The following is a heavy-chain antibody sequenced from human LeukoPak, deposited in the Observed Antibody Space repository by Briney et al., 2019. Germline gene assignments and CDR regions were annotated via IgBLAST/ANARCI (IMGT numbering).Heavy chain of an antibody. CDR1: GGSISSYY. CDR3: AREYYYGSGSYYPPLVWFDP. Sequence: SETLSLTCTVSGGSISSYYWSGIRQPPGKGLEWIGYIYYSGSTNYNPSLKSRVTISVDTSKNQFSLKLSSVTAADTAVYYCAREYYYGSGSYYPPLVWFDPWGQGTLVTVSS. CDR2: IYYSGST. J-gene: IGHJ5*02. D-gene: IGHD3-10*01. V-gene: IGHV4-59*01.